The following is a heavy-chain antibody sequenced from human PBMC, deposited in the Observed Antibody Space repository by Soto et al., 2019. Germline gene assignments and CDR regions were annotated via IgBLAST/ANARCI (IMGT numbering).Heavy chain of an antibody. Sequence: EVQLLESGGGLVQPGGSLRLSCAASGFTFSSYAMSWVRQAPGKGLEWVSAISGSGGSTYYADSVKGRFTISRDNSKNTLYLQMNSLRAEDTAVYYCAKPREAAAVDYYYYYMDVWGKGTPVTVSS. J-gene: IGHJ6*03. V-gene: IGHV3-23*01. CDR1: GFTFSSYA. CDR3: AKPREAAAVDYYYYYMDV. D-gene: IGHD6-13*01. CDR2: ISGSGGST.